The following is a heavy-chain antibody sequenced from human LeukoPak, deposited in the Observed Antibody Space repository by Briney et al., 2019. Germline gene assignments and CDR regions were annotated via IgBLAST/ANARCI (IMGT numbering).Heavy chain of an antibody. Sequence: GGSLRLSCAASGFSFSSYWVSWVRQAPGKGLEWVANIKQDGSEKYYVDSVKGRFTISRDNAKNSLYLQMNSLRAEDTAVYYCARMIVVVPAAHFDYWGQGTLVTVSS. CDR2: IKQDGSEK. CDR1: GFSFSSYW. D-gene: IGHD2-2*01. V-gene: IGHV3-7*01. J-gene: IGHJ4*02. CDR3: ARMIVVVPAAHFDY.